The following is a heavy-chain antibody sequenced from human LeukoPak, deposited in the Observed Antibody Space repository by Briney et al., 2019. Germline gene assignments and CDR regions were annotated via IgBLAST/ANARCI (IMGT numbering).Heavy chain of an antibody. CDR1: GFTVSSNY. D-gene: IGHD3-22*01. Sequence: GGSLRLSCAASGFTVSSNYMSWVRQAPGKGLEWVSYISSSGSTIYYADSVKGRFTISRDNAKNSLYLQMNSLRAEDTAVYYCARDSVSRDSSGYTDYWGQGTLVTVSS. V-gene: IGHV3-11*01. J-gene: IGHJ4*02. CDR2: ISSSGSTI. CDR3: ARDSVSRDSSGYTDY.